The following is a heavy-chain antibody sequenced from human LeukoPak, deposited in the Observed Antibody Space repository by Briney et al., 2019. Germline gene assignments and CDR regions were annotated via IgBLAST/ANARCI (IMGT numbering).Heavy chain of an antibody. CDR3: AKDTKSRLYYYDNSGCFDY. Sequence: GGSLRLSCAASGFTFSSYAMSWVRQAPGKGLEWVSAISGSGGSTYYADSVKGRFTISRDNSKNTLYLQMNSLRAEDTAVYYCAKDTKSRLYYYDNSGCFDYWGQGTLVTVSS. D-gene: IGHD3-22*01. CDR2: ISGSGGST. J-gene: IGHJ4*02. CDR1: GFTFSSYA. V-gene: IGHV3-23*01.